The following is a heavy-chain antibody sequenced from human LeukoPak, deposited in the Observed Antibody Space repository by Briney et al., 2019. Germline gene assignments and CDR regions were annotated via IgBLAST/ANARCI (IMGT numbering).Heavy chain of an antibody. CDR2: AYYSGST. CDR1: DGSISNYY. J-gene: IGHJ5*02. CDR3: ARNSAVATSRSWFDP. V-gene: IGHV4-59*08. D-gene: IGHD6-19*01. Sequence: SETLSLTCSVFDGSISNYYWSWIRQPPGKGLEWMGYAYYSGSTTYNPSLESRVTTSVDTSKNQFSLKLTAVTAADTAVYYCARNSAVATSRSWFDPWGQGTLVTVSS.